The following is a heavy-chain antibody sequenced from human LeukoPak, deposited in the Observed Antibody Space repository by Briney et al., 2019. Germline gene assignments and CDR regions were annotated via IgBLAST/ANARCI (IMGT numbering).Heavy chain of an antibody. D-gene: IGHD5-12*01. Sequence: KSSETLSLTCTVSGGSISSYYWNWIRQPPGKGLEWIGEINHTGNTNYNPSLKSRVTISVDTSKNQFSLKLSSVTAADTAVYYCARLYSGYDFFYYYYYMDVWGKGTTVTISS. V-gene: IGHV4-34*01. CDR1: GGSISSYY. J-gene: IGHJ6*03. CDR3: ARLYSGYDFFYYYYYMDV. CDR2: INHTGNT.